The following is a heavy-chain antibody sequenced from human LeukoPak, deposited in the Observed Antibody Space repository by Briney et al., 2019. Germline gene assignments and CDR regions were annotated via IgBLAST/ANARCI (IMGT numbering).Heavy chain of an antibody. CDR2: INHSGST. V-gene: IGHV4-34*01. CDR3: ARVASTSGPDYYYYYGMDV. CDR1: GGSFSGYY. Sequence: KTSETLSLTCAVYGGSFSGYYWSWIRQPPGKGLEWIGEINHSGSTNYNPSLKSRVTISVDTSKNQFSLKLSSVTAADTAVYYCARVASTSGPDYYYYYGMDVWGQGTTVTVSS. J-gene: IGHJ6*02. D-gene: IGHD6-19*01.